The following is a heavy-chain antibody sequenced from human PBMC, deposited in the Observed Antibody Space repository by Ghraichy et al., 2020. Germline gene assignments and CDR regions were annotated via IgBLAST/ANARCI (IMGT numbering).Heavy chain of an antibody. J-gene: IGHJ4*02. V-gene: IGHV3-49*03. CDR1: GFTFGDYA. Sequence: GGSLRLSCTASGFTFGDYAMSWFRQAPGKGLEWVGFIRSKAYGGTTEYAASVKGRFTISRDDSKSIAYLQMNSLKTEDTAVYYCTREVAARRYYFDYWGQGPLVTVSS. CDR2: IRSKAYGGTT. CDR3: TREVAARRYYFDY. D-gene: IGHD6-6*01.